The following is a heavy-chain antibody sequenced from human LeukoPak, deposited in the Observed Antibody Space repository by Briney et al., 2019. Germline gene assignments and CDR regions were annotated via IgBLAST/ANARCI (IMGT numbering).Heavy chain of an antibody. J-gene: IGHJ5*02. CDR1: GGSISGYY. CDR2: IYYSGST. CDR3: ARAENNWFDP. V-gene: IGHV4-59*01. Sequence: SETLSLTCTVSGGSISGYYWSWIRQPPGKGLKWMGYIYYSGSTNYNPSLKSRVTISVDTSKNQLSLKLSSVTAADAAVYNCARAENNWFDPWGQGTLVTVSS.